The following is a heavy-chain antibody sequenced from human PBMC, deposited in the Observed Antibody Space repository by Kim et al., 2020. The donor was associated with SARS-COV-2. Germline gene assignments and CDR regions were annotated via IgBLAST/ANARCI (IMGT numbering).Heavy chain of an antibody. CDR1: GFTFSSYA. V-gene: IGHV3-30-3*01. D-gene: IGHD3-22*01. CDR3: ARDRSMIVVVTTIDY. CDR2: ISYDGSNK. J-gene: IGHJ4*01. Sequence: GGSLRLSCAASGFTFSSYAMHWVRQAPGKGLEWVAVISYDGSNKYYADSVKGRFTISRDNSKNTLYLQMNSLRAEDTAVYYCARDRSMIVVVTTIDYWG.